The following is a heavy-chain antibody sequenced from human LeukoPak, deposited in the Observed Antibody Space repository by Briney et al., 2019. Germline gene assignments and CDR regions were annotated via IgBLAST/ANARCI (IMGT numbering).Heavy chain of an antibody. V-gene: IGHV3-23*01. D-gene: IGHD4-23*01. CDR1: GFTFSSYA. Sequence: GRSLRLSCAASGFTFSSYAMSWVRQAPGKGLEWVSTIGDNGDSTYYADSVKGRFTISRDNSKNTLDLQMNSLRAQDTAVYYCAKYDYGGNPNEYFFDYWGQGTLVTVSS. J-gene: IGHJ4*02. CDR2: IGDNGDST. CDR3: AKYDYGGNPNEYFFDY.